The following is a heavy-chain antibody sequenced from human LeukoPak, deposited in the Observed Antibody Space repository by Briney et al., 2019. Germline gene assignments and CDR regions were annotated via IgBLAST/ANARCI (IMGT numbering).Heavy chain of an antibody. D-gene: IGHD5-18*01. J-gene: IGHJ3*02. CDR1: GFTFSSYG. CDR3: AKGRQQWWTFDALDI. Sequence: GRSLSLSCTAYGFTFSSYGMHWVRQAPGKGLEWVALISFDGTKIYYADSVKGRFTISRDNSRNTLYGQMDSLIGDDTAVYYCAKGRQQWWTFDALDIWGQGTMVTVSS. V-gene: IGHV3-30*18. CDR2: ISFDGTKI.